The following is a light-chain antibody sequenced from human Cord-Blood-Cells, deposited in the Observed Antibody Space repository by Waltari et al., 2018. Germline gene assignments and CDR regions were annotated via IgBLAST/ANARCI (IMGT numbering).Light chain of an antibody. Sequence: DIQMTQSHSTLSASVGDRVTIACRASQSISSWLAWYQQKPGKDPKLLIYDASSLESGVPSRFSGSGSGTEFTLTISSLQPDDFATYYCQQYNSYSPYTFGQGTKLGIK. V-gene: IGKV1-5*01. CDR1: QSISSW. CDR2: DAS. CDR3: QQYNSYSPYT. J-gene: IGKJ2*01.